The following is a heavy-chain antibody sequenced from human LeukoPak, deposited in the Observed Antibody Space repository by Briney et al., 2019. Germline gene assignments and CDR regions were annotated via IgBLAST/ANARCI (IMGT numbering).Heavy chain of an antibody. V-gene: IGHV3-11*04. CDR2: ISSSGSTI. Sequence: GGSLRLSCAASGFTSSDHYMDWVRQAPGKGLEWVSYISSSGSTIYYADSVKGRFTISRDNAKNSLYLQMNSLRAEDTAVYYCAELGITMIGGVWGKGTTVTISS. CDR1: GFTSSDHY. J-gene: IGHJ6*04. CDR3: AELGITMIGGV. D-gene: IGHD3-10*02.